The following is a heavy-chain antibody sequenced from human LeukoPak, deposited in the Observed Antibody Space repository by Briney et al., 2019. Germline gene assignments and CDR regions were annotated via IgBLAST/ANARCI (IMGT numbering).Heavy chain of an antibody. CDR2: IYYSGST. CDR3: ASSVSDYYDANPDAFDI. Sequence: KPSETLSLTCTVSGGSISSYHWSWIRQPPGKGLEWIGYIYYSGSTNYNPSLKSRVTISVDTSKNQFSLKLSSVTAADTAVYYCASSVSDYYDANPDAFDIWGQGTMVTVSS. D-gene: IGHD3-22*01. CDR1: GGSISSYH. V-gene: IGHV4-59*01. J-gene: IGHJ3*02.